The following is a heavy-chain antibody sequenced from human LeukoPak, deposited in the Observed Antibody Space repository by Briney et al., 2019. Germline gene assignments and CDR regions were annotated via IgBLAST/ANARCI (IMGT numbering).Heavy chain of an antibody. CDR3: VKDRVDGSGSQFDS. V-gene: IGHV3-23*01. Sequence: PGGSLRLSCAASGFTLSNHAMIWVRQAPGKGLEWVSSISGSGAMTYYADSVKGRFTISRDNAMDRLYLQMNSLRADDTAVYYCVKDRVDGSGSQFDSWGRGSLVIVSS. D-gene: IGHD3-10*01. CDR1: GFTLSNHA. J-gene: IGHJ4*02. CDR2: ISGSGAMT.